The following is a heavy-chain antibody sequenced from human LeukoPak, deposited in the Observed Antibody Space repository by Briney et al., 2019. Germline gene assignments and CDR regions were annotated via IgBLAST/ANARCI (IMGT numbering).Heavy chain of an antibody. D-gene: IGHD2-2*01. CDR1: GGTFSSYA. J-gene: IGHJ6*02. V-gene: IGHV1-69*13. CDR2: ITPIFGTA. CDR3: ARATLGSTSSRGMDV. Sequence: SVKVSCKASGGTFSSYAISWVRQAPGQGLEWMGGITPIFGTANYAQKFQGRVTITADESTSTAYMELSSLRSEDTAVYYCARATLGSTSSRGMDVWGQGTTVTVSS.